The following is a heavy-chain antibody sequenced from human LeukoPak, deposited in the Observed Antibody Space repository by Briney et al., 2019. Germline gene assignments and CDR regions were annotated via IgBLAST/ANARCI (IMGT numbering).Heavy chain of an antibody. V-gene: IGHV3-23*01. CDR3: AKDWAWGRFEY. Sequence: GGSLRLSRVDSEFTFSNHGMNWVRQAPGLGLEWVSGVGPSGINTYYADSVKGRFTISRDNSKNTVYLQMNSLRADDTAVYYCAKDWAWGRFEYWGQGTLVTVSS. CDR2: VGPSGINT. D-gene: IGHD3-10*01. J-gene: IGHJ4*02. CDR1: EFTFSNHG.